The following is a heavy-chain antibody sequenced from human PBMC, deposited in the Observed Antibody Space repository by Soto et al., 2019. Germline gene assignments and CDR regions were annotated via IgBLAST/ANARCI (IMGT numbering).Heavy chain of an antibody. D-gene: IGHD1-1*01. CDR1: GFSFCSPW. Sequence: SLRLGSAASGFSFCSPWVHGVRQAPGKGLVWVSHIGPDGSSTRDADSVQGRFTISRDNARNTLYLQMNSLRDEDTAVYYCARDNNWSYDYWGQGILVTVSS. CDR3: ARDNNWSYDY. V-gene: IGHV3-74*01. CDR2: IGPDGSST. J-gene: IGHJ4*02.